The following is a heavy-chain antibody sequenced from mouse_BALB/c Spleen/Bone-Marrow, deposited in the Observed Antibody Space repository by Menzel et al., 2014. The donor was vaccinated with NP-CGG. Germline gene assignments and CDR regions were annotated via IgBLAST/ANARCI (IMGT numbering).Heavy chain of an antibody. D-gene: IGHD1-1*01. CDR1: GYAFTNYL. Sequence: QVTLKVCGAELVRPGTSVKVSCKASGYAFTNYLIEWVKRRPGQGLEWIGVIYPGSGGTNYNEKFRDKATLTADKSSSTAYMQLSSLTSDDSAVYFCARGTTVYYFDYWGQGTTLTVSS. CDR2: IYPGSGGT. CDR3: ARGTTVYYFDY. V-gene: IGHV1-54*01. J-gene: IGHJ2*01.